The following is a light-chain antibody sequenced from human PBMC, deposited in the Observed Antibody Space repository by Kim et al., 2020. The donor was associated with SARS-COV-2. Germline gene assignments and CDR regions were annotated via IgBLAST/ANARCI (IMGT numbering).Light chain of an antibody. CDR2: DAS. V-gene: IGKV1-33*01. J-gene: IGKJ2*01. Sequence: STSVGDTITITCQASLDIRNYLNWYQQKPGKAPKLLIYDASNLEAGVPSRFSGSGAGSHFTFTISSLQPEDIATYYCQQYDNPPFTFGQGTKLEI. CDR3: QQYDNPPFT. CDR1: LDIRNY.